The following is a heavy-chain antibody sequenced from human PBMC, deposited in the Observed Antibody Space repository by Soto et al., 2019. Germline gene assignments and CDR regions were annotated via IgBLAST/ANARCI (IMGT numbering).Heavy chain of an antibody. CDR3: ARDGTYNWV. CDR2: IYSGGAT. V-gene: IGHV3-66*01. Sequence: EVQLVESGGGLVQPGGSLRLSCAASGFTVSNNYMRWVRQAPRKGLEWVSLIYSGGATYYADSVKGRFTNSRDNSKNTLYLQMNSLRAEDTAVYYCARDGTYNWVGGQGILVTVSS. J-gene: IGHJ4*02. D-gene: IGHD1-1*01. CDR1: GFTVSNNY.